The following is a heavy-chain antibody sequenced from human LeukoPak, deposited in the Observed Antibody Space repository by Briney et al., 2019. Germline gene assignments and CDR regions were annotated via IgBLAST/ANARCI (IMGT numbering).Heavy chain of an antibody. Sequence: SETLSLTCTLSRGSISSGGYYWRWLRPPPGKGLEWIGYLYYSESTYYNPSLKSRVTISVDTSKNQFSLKLSSVTAADTAVYYCARDRAMGLGYCSGGSCQRAFDIWGQGTMVTVSS. CDR3: ARDRAMGLGYCSGGSCQRAFDI. V-gene: IGHV4-31*03. CDR2: LYYSEST. D-gene: IGHD2-15*01. J-gene: IGHJ3*02. CDR1: RGSISSGGYY.